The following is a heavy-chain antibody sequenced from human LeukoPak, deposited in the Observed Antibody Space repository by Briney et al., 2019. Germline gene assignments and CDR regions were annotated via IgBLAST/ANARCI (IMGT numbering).Heavy chain of an antibody. CDR2: IRYDGSNK. Sequence: GGSLRLSCAASGFTFSSYSMNWVRQAPGKGLEWVAFIRYDGSNKYYADSVKGRFTISRDNSKNTLYLQMNSLRAEDTAVYYCAKAGYDFWSGYSDYWGQGTLVTVSS. D-gene: IGHD3-3*01. V-gene: IGHV3-30*02. CDR1: GFTFSSYS. CDR3: AKAGYDFWSGYSDY. J-gene: IGHJ4*02.